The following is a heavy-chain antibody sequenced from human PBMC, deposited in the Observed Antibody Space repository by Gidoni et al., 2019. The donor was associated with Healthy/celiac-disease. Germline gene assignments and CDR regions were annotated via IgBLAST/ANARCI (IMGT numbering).Heavy chain of an antibody. Sequence: QVQLQQWGAGLLKPSETLSLTCAVYGGSFSGYYWSWIRQPPGKGLEWIGEINHSGSTNYNPSLKSRVTISVDTSKNQFSLKLSSVTAADTAVYYCARGVGQLGRGYYYYYYYMDVWGKGTTVTVSS. CDR3: ARGVGQLGRGYYYYYYYMDV. CDR2: INHSGST. V-gene: IGHV4-34*01. J-gene: IGHJ6*03. CDR1: GGSFSGYY. D-gene: IGHD6-6*01.